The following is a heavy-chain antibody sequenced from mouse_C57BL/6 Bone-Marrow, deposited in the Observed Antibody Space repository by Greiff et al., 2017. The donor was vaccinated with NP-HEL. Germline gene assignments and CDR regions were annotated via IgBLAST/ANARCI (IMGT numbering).Heavy chain of an antibody. CDR1: GYTFTDYY. D-gene: IGHD2-2*01. V-gene: IGHV1-26*01. Sequence: EVQLQQSGPELVKPGASVKISCKASGYTFTDYYMNWVKQSHGKSLEWIGDINPNNGGTSYNQKFKGKATLTVDKSSSTAYMELRSLTSEDSAVYYCARLSMVREIFAYWGQGTLVTVSA. CDR3: ARLSMVREIFAY. CDR2: INPNNGGT. J-gene: IGHJ3*01.